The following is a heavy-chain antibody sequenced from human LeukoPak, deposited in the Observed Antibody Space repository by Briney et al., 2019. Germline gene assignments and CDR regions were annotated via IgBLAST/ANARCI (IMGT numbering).Heavy chain of an antibody. J-gene: IGHJ3*02. CDR3: AHLPYYDIFTGYYIVGAFDI. Sequence: SGPTLVNPTQTLTLTCTFSGFSLSTSGVGVGWIRQPPGKALEWLALIYWNDDKRYSPSLKSRLTITKDTSKNQVVLTMTNMDPVDTATYYCAHLPYYDIFTGYYIVGAFDIWGQGTLVTASS. CDR2: IYWNDDK. V-gene: IGHV2-5*01. CDR1: GFSLSTSGVG. D-gene: IGHD3-9*01.